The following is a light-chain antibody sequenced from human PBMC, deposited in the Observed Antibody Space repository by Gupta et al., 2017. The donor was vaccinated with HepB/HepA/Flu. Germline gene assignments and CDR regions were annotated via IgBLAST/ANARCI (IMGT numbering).Light chain of an antibody. Sequence: EIVMTQSPATLSVSPGERATLSCRASQRVSSNLAWYQQKPGQAPRLLIYGASTRFTGTPARFSGSGSGTEFTLTISSLQSEDFATYYCQHYSNWPPWTFGQGTKVEIK. J-gene: IGKJ1*01. CDR3: QHYSNWPPWT. V-gene: IGKV3-15*01. CDR1: QRVSSN. CDR2: GAS.